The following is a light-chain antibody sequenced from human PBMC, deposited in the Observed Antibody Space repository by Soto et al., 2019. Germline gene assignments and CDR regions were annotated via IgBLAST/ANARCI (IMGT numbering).Light chain of an antibody. CDR2: LEGSGSY. V-gene: IGLV4-60*03. Sequence: QPVLTQSSSASASLGSSVKLTYTLSSGHSSHIIAWHQQQPGKAPRYLMKLEGSGSYNKGSGVPDRFSGSSSGADRYLTISNLQSEDEADYYCETWDSNSNWVFGGGTKLTVL. J-gene: IGLJ3*02. CDR1: SGHSSHI. CDR3: ETWDSNSNWV.